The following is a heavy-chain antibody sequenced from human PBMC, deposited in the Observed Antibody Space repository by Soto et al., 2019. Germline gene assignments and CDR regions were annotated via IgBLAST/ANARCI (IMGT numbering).Heavy chain of an antibody. CDR1: GFTFSSYD. CDR3: ATGTNTSILTGDAFDI. Sequence: GGSLRLSCAASGFTFSSYDMHWVRQATGKGLEWVSAIGTAGDTYYPGSVKGRFTISRENAKNSLYLQMNSLRAGDTAVYYSATGTNTSILTGDAFDIWGQGTMVTVSS. D-gene: IGHD3-9*01. CDR2: IGTAGDT. J-gene: IGHJ3*02. V-gene: IGHV3-13*01.